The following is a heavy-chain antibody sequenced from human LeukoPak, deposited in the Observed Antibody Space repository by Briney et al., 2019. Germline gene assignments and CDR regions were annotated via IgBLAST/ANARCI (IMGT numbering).Heavy chain of an antibody. CDR3: ARAGRGDGYNHDY. Sequence: PGGSLRLSCAASGFTFSSYGMHWVRQAPGKGLEWVAVISYDGSNKYYADSVKGRFTISRDNSKNTLYLQMNSLRAEDTAVYYCARAGRGDGYNHDYWGQGTLVTVSS. D-gene: IGHD5-24*01. J-gene: IGHJ4*02. V-gene: IGHV3-30*19. CDR2: ISYDGSNK. CDR1: GFTFSSYG.